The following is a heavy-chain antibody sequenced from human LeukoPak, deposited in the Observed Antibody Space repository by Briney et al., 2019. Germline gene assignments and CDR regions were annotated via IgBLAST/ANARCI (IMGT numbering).Heavy chain of an antibody. J-gene: IGHJ4*02. CDR3: AKTTTGYSSGRFPGWPVDY. Sequence: GGSLRLSCAGSGFTFRSYTMNWVRQAPGKGLEWFSSINPSGSSAWYADSVKGRSTISRDNAQNSLYLQMNSLRAEDTAVYYCAKTTTGYSSGRFPGWPVDYWGQGTLVTVSS. CDR1: GFTFRSYT. CDR2: INPSGSSA. D-gene: IGHD6-19*01. V-gene: IGHV3-21*04.